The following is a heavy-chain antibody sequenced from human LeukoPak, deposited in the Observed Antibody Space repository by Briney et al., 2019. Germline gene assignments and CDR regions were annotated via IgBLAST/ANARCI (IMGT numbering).Heavy chain of an antibody. V-gene: IGHV3-30*18. J-gene: IGHJ3*02. CDR1: GFTFSSYG. CDR3: AKVGWTKTPHSHDAFDI. CDR2: ILYDGSNK. D-gene: IGHD3/OR15-3a*01. Sequence: GGSLRLSCAASGFTFSSYGMHWVRQAPGKGLEWVAVILYDGSNKYYADSVKGRFTISRDNSKNTLYLQMNSLRAEDTAVYCCAKVGWTKTPHSHDAFDIWGQGTMVTVSS.